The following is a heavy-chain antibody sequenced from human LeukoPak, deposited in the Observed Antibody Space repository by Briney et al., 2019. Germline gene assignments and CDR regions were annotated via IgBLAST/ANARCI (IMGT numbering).Heavy chain of an antibody. Sequence: ASVKVSCKASGYTFTGYYMHWVRQAPGQGLEWMGWINPNSGSTDYAQKFQGRVTMTRDTSISTAYMEPSRLRSDDTALYYCARERYYSSGNYNNRIDYWGQGTLVTVSS. V-gene: IGHV1-2*02. D-gene: IGHD3-10*01. CDR1: GYTFTGYY. CDR3: ARERYYSSGNYNNRIDY. J-gene: IGHJ4*02. CDR2: INPNSGST.